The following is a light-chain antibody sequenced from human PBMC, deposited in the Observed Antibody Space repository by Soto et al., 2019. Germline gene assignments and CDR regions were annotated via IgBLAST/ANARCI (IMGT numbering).Light chain of an antibody. Sequence: QSALTQPRSVSESPGQSVTISCTGTSSNVGAYNYVSWYQQHPGKAPKFMIYDVSKRPSGVPDRFSGSKSGNTASLTISGLRAEDEADYYCCSYGGSYTWVFGGGTKLTVL. J-gene: IGLJ3*02. V-gene: IGLV2-11*01. CDR2: DVS. CDR3: CSYGGSYTWV. CDR1: SSNVGAYNY.